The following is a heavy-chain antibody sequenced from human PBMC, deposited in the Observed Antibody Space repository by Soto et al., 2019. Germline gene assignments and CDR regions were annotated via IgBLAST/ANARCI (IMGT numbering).Heavy chain of an antibody. CDR1: GYSFTSYW. CDR2: IYPGDSDS. V-gene: IGHV5-51*01. J-gene: IGHJ6*02. CDR3: ARHTAYYYYGMDV. Sequence: GESLKISCKGSGYSFTSYWIGWVRQMPGKCLEWMGIIYPGDSDSRYIPSFQGQVTISVDKSISTAYLQWSSLKASDTAMYYCARHTAYYYYGMDVWGQGTTVTVSS.